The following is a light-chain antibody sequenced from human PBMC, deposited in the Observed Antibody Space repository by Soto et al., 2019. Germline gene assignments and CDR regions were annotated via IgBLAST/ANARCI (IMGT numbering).Light chain of an antibody. CDR1: QGIKNN. J-gene: IGKJ3*01. V-gene: IGKV1-27*01. CDR2: AAS. Sequence: DIQMTQSPSSLSASAGDRVTITCRASQGIKNNLAWYQQKPGEVPKLLIYAASTLRSGVPSRFSGSGSGTDFTLTISSLQPEDVATYYCQKYYSVPFTFGPGTKVNIK. CDR3: QKYYSVPFT.